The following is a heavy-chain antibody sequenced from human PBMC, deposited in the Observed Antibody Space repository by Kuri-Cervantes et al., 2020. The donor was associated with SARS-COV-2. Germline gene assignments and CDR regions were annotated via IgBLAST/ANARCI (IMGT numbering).Heavy chain of an antibody. CDR2: ISYDGSNK. CDR1: GFTFSSYA. D-gene: IGHD2-2*02. J-gene: IGHJ6*02. CDR3: ARDSHCSSTSCYTDSMDV. V-gene: IGHV3-30-3*01. Sequence: GESLKISCAASGFTFSSYAMHWVRQAPGKGLEWVAVISYDGSNKYYADSVKGRFTISRDNSKNTLYPQMNSLRAEDTAVYYCARDSHCSSTSCYTDSMDVWGQGTTVTVSS.